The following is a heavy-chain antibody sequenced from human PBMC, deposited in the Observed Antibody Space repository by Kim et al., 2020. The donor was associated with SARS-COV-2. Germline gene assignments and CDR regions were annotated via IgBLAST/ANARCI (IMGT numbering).Heavy chain of an antibody. Sequence: GESLKISCKGSGYSFTSYWIGWVRQMPGKGLEWMGIIYPGDSDTRYSPSFQGQVTISADKSISTAYLQWSSLKASDTAMYYCAGRRITMVRGGGGPFDYWGQGTLVTVSS. CDR3: AGRRITMVRGGGGPFDY. V-gene: IGHV5-51*01. CDR2: IYPGDSDT. D-gene: IGHD3-10*01. CDR1: GYSFTSYW. J-gene: IGHJ4*02.